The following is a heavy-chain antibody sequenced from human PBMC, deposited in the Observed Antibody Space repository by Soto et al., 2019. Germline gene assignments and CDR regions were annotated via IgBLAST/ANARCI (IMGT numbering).Heavy chain of an antibody. CDR3: ARDLWGITDHDAFDI. V-gene: IGHV1-69*08. CDR2: IIPILGIA. CDR1: GGTFSSYT. D-gene: IGHD1-20*01. J-gene: IGHJ3*02. Sequence: QVQLVQSGAEVKKPGSSVKVSCKASGGTFSSYTISWVRQAPGQGLEWMGRIIPILGIANYAQKFQGRVTITADKSTSTAYMELSSLRSEDMAVYYCARDLWGITDHDAFDIWGQGTMVTVSS.